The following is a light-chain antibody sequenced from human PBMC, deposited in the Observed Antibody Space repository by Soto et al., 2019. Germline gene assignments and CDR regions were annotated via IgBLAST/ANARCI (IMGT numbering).Light chain of an antibody. CDR1: QSISNY. J-gene: IGKJ5*01. CDR2: AAS. V-gene: IGKV1-39*01. CDR3: QQSYSTPVT. Sequence: DIQMTQSPSSLSASVGDRVTITCRASQSISNYLNWHQQKPGKAPKVVIYAASSLQSGVPSRFSGSGSGTDSTLTISSLQPEDFATYYCQQSYSTPVTFGQGTRLEIK.